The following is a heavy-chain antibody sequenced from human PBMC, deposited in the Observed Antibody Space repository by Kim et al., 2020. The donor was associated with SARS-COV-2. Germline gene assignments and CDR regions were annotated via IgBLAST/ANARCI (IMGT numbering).Heavy chain of an antibody. J-gene: IGHJ5*02. D-gene: IGHD5-12*01. CDR1: GGTFSSYA. V-gene: IGHV1-69*13. Sequence: SVKVSCKASGGTFSSYAISWVRQAPGHGLEWMGGIIPIFGTANYAQQFQGRVTTIADDSTSTAHMELRILRSEDTAVYYRSRIGGGYDQNWLDPWRQGT. CDR2: IIPIFGTA. CDR3: SRIGGGYDQNWLDP.